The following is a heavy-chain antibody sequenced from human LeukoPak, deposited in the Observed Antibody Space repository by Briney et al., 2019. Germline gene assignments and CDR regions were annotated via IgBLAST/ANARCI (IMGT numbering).Heavy chain of an antibody. J-gene: IGHJ4*02. CDR3: AKITLIGDS. Sequence: PSETLSLTCSVSIGSISSSKWWSWVRQSPVKGLEWIGEIYLYGTTNYNPSFTSRVTMSVDRSRNQFSLKLTSVTAADTAVYYCAKITLIGDSWGQGTLVTVSS. CDR2: IYLYGTT. D-gene: IGHD1-14*01. CDR1: IGSISSSKW. V-gene: IGHV4-4*02.